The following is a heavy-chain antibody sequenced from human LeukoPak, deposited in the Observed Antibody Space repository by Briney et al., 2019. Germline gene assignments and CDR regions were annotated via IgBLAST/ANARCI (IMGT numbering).Heavy chain of an antibody. D-gene: IGHD3-10*01. J-gene: IGHJ4*02. CDR3: ARDRFGRTTHFDY. CDR2: IYYSGSI. V-gene: IGHV4-59*02. Sequence: SETLSLTCTVSGDSVSGYYWSWIRQPPGKGLEWIGYIYYSGSINYNPSLKSRVTMSVDTSKNQFSLKLTSVTAADTAVYYCARDRFGRTTHFDYWGQGILVSVSS. CDR1: GDSVSGYY.